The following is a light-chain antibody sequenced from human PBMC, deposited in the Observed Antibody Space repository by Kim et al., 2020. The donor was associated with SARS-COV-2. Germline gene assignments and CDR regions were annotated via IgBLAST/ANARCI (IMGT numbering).Light chain of an antibody. V-gene: IGKV1-27*01. CDR3: QNYNSVPLT. CDR1: QLISNY. J-gene: IGKJ4*01. CDR2: AAS. Sequence: ASVRDSVTIPCRSRQLISNYLSWYQQKPRKLPNLLIYAASVLQSGFPFRFSGSGSETDFTLTISSLQPEDVATYYCQNYNSVPLTFGGGTKVDIK.